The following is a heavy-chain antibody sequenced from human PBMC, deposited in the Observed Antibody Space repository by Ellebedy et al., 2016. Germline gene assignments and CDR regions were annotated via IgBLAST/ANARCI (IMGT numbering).Heavy chain of an antibody. Sequence: SETLSLXXSVSGGSITSRNDYWGWVRQPPGKGLEWIANLHHSGTTYYNPSLKSRVTMSVDTSKNHFSLRLSSVTAADTAVFYCARFRAGSTWWFDTWGQGILVTVSS. CDR2: LHHSGTT. D-gene: IGHD2-2*01. CDR1: GGSITSRNDY. J-gene: IGHJ5*02. V-gene: IGHV4-39*02. CDR3: ARFRAGSTWWFDT.